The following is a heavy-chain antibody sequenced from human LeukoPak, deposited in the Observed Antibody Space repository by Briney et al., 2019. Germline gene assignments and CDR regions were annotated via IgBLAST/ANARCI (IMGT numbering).Heavy chain of an antibody. CDR1: GGSISSYY. D-gene: IGHD6-13*01. Sequence: SETLSLTCTVSGGSISSYYWSWIRQPPGKGLEWIGYIYYSGSTNYNPSLKSRVTISVDTSKNQFSLKLSSVTAVDTAVYYCAREAAAGDAFDIWGQGTMVTVSS. V-gene: IGHV4-59*01. CDR3: AREAAAGDAFDI. CDR2: IYYSGST. J-gene: IGHJ3*02.